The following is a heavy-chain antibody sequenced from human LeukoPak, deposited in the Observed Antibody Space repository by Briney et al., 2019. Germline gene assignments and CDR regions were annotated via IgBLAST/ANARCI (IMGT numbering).Heavy chain of an antibody. CDR1: GFTFDDYG. J-gene: IGHJ5*02. Sequence: GGSLRLSCAASGFTFDDYGMSWVRQAPGKGLEWVSGINWNGANIGYADSVKGRFTISRDNAKNSLYLQMNSLRAEDTALYYCAPGVVGATNWFDPWGQGTLVTVSS. CDR3: APGVVGATNWFDP. D-gene: IGHD1-26*01. CDR2: INWNGANI. V-gene: IGHV3-20*04.